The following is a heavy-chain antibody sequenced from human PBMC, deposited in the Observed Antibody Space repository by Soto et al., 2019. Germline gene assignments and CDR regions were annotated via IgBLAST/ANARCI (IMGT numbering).Heavy chain of an antibody. CDR3: ARSSPYVDTAYRFDP. CDR2: IYYSGST. CDR1: GGSISSGDYY. V-gene: IGHV4-39*01. Sequence: SETLSLTCTVSGGSISSGDYYWGWIRQPPGKGLEWIGIIYYSGSTYYNPSLKSRVTISVDTSKNQFSLKLSSVTAADTAVYYCARSSPYVDTAYRFDPWGQGTLVTVSS. D-gene: IGHD5-18*01. J-gene: IGHJ5*02.